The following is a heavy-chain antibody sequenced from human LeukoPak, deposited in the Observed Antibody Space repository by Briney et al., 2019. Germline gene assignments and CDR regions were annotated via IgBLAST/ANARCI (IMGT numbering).Heavy chain of an antibody. CDR2: ISYDGSNK. V-gene: IGHV3-30*18. Sequence: GGSLRLSCAASGFTFSSYGMHWVRQAPGKGLEWVAVISYDGSNKYYADSVKGRFTISRDNSKNTLYLQMNSLRAEDTAVYYCAKDMVATPSIDYWGQGTLVTVSS. J-gene: IGHJ4*02. CDR1: GFTFSSYG. CDR3: AKDMVATPSIDY. D-gene: IGHD5-12*01.